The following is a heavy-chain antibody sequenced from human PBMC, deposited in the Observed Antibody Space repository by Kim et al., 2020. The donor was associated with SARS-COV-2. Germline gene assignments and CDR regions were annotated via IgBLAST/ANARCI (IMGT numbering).Heavy chain of an antibody. CDR3: ARDTGGEWLVPFDY. CDR2: GT. Sequence: GTNYAQKFQGRVTMTRDTSISTAYMELSRLGSDDTAVYYCARDTGGEWLVPFDYWGQGTLVTVSS. J-gene: IGHJ4*02. V-gene: IGHV1-2*02. D-gene: IGHD6-19*01.